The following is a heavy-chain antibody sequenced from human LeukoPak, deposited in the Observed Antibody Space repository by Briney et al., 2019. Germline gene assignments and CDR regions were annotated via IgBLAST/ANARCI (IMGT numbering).Heavy chain of an antibody. CDR2: IYTSGST. CDR3: ARGKQQLGYYYYMDV. J-gene: IGHJ6*03. V-gene: IGHV4-61*02. D-gene: IGHD6-13*01. CDR1: GGSISGGSYY. Sequence: PSETLSLTCSVSGGSISGGSYYWSWIRQPAGKGLEWIGRIYTSGSTNYNPSLKSRVAISVDTSNNQISLKVSSVTAADTAVYYCARGKQQLGYYYYMDVWGKGTTVTISS.